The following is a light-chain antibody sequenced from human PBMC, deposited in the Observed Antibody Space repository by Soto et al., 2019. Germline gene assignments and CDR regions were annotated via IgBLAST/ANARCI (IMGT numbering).Light chain of an antibody. CDR1: QTISSW. CDR2: KAS. CDR3: PHYNSYSEA. J-gene: IGKJ1*01. V-gene: IGKV1-5*03. Sequence: DIQMTQSPSTLSGSVGDRVTITCRASQTISSWLAWYQQKPGKAPKLLIYKASTLKSGVTSRFSGSGSGTEFTLNISSLQPDDVATYYCPHYNSYSEAFGQGTKVDIK.